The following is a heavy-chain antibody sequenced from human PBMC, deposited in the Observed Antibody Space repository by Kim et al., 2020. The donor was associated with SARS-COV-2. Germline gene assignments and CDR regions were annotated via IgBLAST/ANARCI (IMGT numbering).Heavy chain of an antibody. CDR3: SIGSSSYYFDY. Sequence: TEYAASVKDRFTISRDDSKRIAYLQMNSLKTEDTAVYYCSIGSSSYYFDYWGQGTLVTVSS. D-gene: IGHD6-6*01. CDR2: T. J-gene: IGHJ4*02. V-gene: IGHV3-49*02.